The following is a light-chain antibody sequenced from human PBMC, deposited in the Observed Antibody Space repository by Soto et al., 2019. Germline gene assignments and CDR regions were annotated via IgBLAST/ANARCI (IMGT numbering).Light chain of an antibody. CDR3: EYYGTSIT. V-gene: IGKV3-20*01. CDR1: QSISNDH. Sequence: EIGLTQSPGTLSLSQGKRATLPCRASQSISNDHLAWYQQKPGQAPRLLIHGTSNRATGIPDRFSGSGSGTDFTLTFSRLEPEDFAVYYCEYYGTSITFGGGTKVAI. CDR2: GTS. J-gene: IGKJ4*01.